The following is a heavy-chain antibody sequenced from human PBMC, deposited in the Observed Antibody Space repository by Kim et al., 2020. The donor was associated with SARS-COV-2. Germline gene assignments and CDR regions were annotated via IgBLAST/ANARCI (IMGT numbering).Heavy chain of an antibody. D-gene: IGHD3-22*01. J-gene: IGHJ4*02. V-gene: IGHV1-18*01. CDR2: IRAYNCNT. CDR3: ARASAPYYYDSSGYYPNDY. CDR1: GYTFTSYG. Sequence: ASLKVSCKASGYTFTSYGISWVRQAPGQGLEWMVWIRAYNCNTNYAQKLQGRVTMTTDTSTSTAYMELRSLRSDDTAVYYCARASAPYYYDSSGYYPNDYWGQGTLVTVSS.